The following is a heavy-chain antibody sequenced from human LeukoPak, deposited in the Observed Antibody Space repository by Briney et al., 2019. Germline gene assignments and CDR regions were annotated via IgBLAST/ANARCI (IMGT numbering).Heavy chain of an antibody. CDR3: ARDPLSWEIRGWDDGCDV. Sequence: TGGSLRLSCEISGFSVSVNYINWVRQAPGKGLEWVSVIHTDGTKYYGDSVKGRFIISRDESKNTVYLQMNSLRAEDTAMYYCARDPLSWEIRGWDDGCDVRGQGTMVTVPS. CDR1: GFSVSVNY. D-gene: IGHD1-26*01. J-gene: IGHJ3*01. V-gene: IGHV3-53*01. CDR2: IHTDGTK.